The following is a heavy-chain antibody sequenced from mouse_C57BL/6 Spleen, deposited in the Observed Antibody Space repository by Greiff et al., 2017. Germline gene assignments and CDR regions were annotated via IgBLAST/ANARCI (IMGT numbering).Heavy chain of an antibody. CDR2: IYPGDGDT. CDR3: ARETAQATGYAMDD. Sequence: VQLQQSGPELVKPGASVKISCQASGYAFSSSWMNWVKQRPGKGLEWIGRIYPGDGDTNYNGKFKGQAPLTADKSSSTAYMQLSSLTSEDSAVYYCARETAQATGYAMDDWGQGTSVTVAS. J-gene: IGHJ4*01. V-gene: IGHV1-82*01. CDR1: GYAFSSSW. D-gene: IGHD3-2*02.